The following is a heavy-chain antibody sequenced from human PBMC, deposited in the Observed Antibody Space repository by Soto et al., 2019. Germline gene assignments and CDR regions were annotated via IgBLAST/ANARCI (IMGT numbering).Heavy chain of an antibody. Sequence: PSETLSLTCAVSGGSISSGGYSWSWIRQPPGKGLEWIGYIYHSGSTYYNPSLKSRVTISVDRSKNQFSLKLSSVTAADTAVYYCTRGGLRVPILYFDYSGQGTLVTVSS. D-gene: IGHD2-2*01. V-gene: IGHV4-30-2*01. CDR3: TRGGLRVPILYFDY. CDR1: GGSISSGGYS. J-gene: IGHJ4*02. CDR2: IYHSGST.